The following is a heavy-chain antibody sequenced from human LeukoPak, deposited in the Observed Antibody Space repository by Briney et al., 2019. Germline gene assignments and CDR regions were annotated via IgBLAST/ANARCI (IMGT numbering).Heavy chain of an antibody. J-gene: IGHJ3*02. D-gene: IGHD2-21*01. CDR2: ITYSGGST. Sequence: GGSLRLSCAASGFTFRNYAMSWVRQTPGKGLEWVSAITYSGGSTYYADSVKGRFTISRDNSKNTLYLQMNSLSAEDTAVYYCAKDPRAYRGPNAFDIWGQGTMVTVSS. CDR1: GFTFRNYA. CDR3: AKDPRAYRGPNAFDI. V-gene: IGHV3-23*01.